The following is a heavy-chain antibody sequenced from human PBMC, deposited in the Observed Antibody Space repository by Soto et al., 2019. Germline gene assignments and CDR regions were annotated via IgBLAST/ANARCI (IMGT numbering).Heavy chain of an antibody. V-gene: IGHV6-1*01. CDR3: VRTNDFYDTVAPFDL. J-gene: IGHJ3*01. CDR2: TYYRSKWFD. Sequence: SQTLSLTCVISGDSVSSQSAAWNWIRQSPSGGLEWLGRTYYRSKWFDDYAVSVKSRVTVNPDTSKNQFSLQLNSVTPEDTAVYYCVRTNDFYDTVAPFDLWGQGTVVTVSS. CDR1: GDSVSSQSAA. D-gene: IGHD3-22*01.